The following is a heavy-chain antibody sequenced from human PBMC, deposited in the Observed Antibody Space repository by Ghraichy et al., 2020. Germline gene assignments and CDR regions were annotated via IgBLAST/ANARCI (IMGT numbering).Heavy chain of an antibody. V-gene: IGHV3-23*01. CDR1: GFTFSSYT. D-gene: IGHD2-2*01. J-gene: IGHJ5*02. Sequence: GGSLRLSCAASGFTFSSYTMSWVRQAPGKGLEWVSAISASGSSTYYADSVTGRFTISRDNSKNTLYLQMFILRAEDAAVYYCAKLGDCSTTDCYRDRWFDPWGQGTLVTVSS. CDR2: ISASGSST. CDR3: AKLGDCSTTDCYRDRWFDP.